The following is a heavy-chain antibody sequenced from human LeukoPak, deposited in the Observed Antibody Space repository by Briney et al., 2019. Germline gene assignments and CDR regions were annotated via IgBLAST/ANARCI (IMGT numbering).Heavy chain of an antibody. CDR2: INPNSGGT. Sequence: GASVKVSCKASGYSFSDYYMYWVRQAPGQGLEWMGWINPNSGGTNYAQKFQGRVTVTRDTSISTAYMELTRLTSDDTAVYYCARGRQYGVYVGYFDYWGQGTPVTVSS. CDR1: GYSFSDYY. D-gene: IGHD4-17*01. J-gene: IGHJ4*02. CDR3: ARGRQYGVYVGYFDY. V-gene: IGHV1-2*02.